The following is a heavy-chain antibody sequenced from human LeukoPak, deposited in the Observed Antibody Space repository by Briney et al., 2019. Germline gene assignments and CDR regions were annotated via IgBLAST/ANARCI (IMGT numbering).Heavy chain of an antibody. V-gene: IGHV5-51*01. CDR3: ARALRTGQGDYVPVL. CDR2: IYPGDSQT. CDR1: GYNFTNYW. D-gene: IGHD4-17*01. Sequence: GESLKISCKASGYNFTNYWIGWVRQMPGKGLEWMTIIYPGDSQTRYSPSFQGQVTISADKSLDTMYLQWNSLKASDTAMYYCARALRTGQGDYVPVLWGQGTLVIVSS. J-gene: IGHJ4*02.